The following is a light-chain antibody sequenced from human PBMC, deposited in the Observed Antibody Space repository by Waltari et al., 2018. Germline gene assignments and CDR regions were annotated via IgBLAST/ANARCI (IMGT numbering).Light chain of an antibody. CDR2: KAS. J-gene: IGKJ1*01. CDR3: QRYNGPRWT. V-gene: IGKV1-5*03. Sequence: DIPMTQSPSTLPASVGDRLTITCRASQSISTWLAWYQQKPGKAPKLLISKASGLESGFPSRFSGSGSGTEFTLTISSLQPDDFATYYCQRYNGPRWTFGQGTYVEIK. CDR1: QSISTW.